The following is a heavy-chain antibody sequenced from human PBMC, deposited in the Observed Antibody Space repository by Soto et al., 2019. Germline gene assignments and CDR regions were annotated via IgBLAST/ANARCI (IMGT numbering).Heavy chain of an antibody. CDR2: IYYSGST. Sequence: SETLSLTCPVSGYSISDYYWSWIREPPGKGLEWIGYIYYSGSTNYNPSLKSRVTISVDRSKYQFSLKLSSVTAADTAVYYCAREGRRSFRFREYYYGMDVWGQGTTVTVSS. D-gene: IGHD6-6*01. CDR1: GYSISDYY. CDR3: AREGRRSFRFREYYYGMDV. V-gene: IGHV4-59*01. J-gene: IGHJ6*02.